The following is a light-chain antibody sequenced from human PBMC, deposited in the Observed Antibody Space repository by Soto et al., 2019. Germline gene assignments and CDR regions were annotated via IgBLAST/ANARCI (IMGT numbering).Light chain of an antibody. CDR2: GAS. V-gene: IGKV3-20*01. CDR1: QSVSSSY. CDR3: QQYGTSLMYT. J-gene: IGKJ2*01. Sequence: EIVLTQSPGTLSLSPGERATLSCRASQSVSSSYLAWYQQKPGQAPRLLIYGASSRATGIPDRFNGSGSGTDFTLTISRRETEDFAVYYCQQYGTSLMYTFGQGTKLEIK.